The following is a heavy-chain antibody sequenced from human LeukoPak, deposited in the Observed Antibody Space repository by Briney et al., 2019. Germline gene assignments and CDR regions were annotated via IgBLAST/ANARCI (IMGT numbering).Heavy chain of an antibody. CDR2: INSDGSST. Sequence: GGSLRLSCAAPGFTFSSYWMHWVRQAPGKGLVWVSRINSDGSSTSYADSVKGRFTISRDNAKNTLYLQMNSLRAEDTAVYYCASSSYSSSYYVYWGQGTLVTVSS. D-gene: IGHD6-13*01. CDR3: ASSSYSSSYYVY. V-gene: IGHV3-74*01. CDR1: GFTFSSYW. J-gene: IGHJ4*02.